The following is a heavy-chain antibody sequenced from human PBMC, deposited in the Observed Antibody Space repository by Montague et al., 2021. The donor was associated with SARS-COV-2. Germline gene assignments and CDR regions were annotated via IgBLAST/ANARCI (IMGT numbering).Heavy chain of an antibody. CDR2: VSDSGGT. J-gene: IGHJ5*02. D-gene: IGHD6-25*01. CDR3: ARVNRGYWQYAGGLNWIDP. CDR1: GGSFSNFF. Sequence: SETLSLTCAVYGGSFSNFFWSWIRQSPGKGLEWIGEVSDSGGTTYNSFLKSRVLISRDMSRNQFSTRLRSVTAADTAVYYCARVNRGYWQYAGGLNWIDPWGQGTLVIVSS. V-gene: IGHV4-34*01.